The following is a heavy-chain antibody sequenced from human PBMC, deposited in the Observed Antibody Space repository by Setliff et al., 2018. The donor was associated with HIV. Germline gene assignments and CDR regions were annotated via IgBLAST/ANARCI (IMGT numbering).Heavy chain of an antibody. D-gene: IGHD2-8*01. CDR1: GFTFSGSW. J-gene: IGHJ5*02. V-gene: IGHV3-74*01. CDR2: INSDGRST. Sequence: PGGSLRLSCAASGFTFSGSWMHWVRQAPGEGLVWISRINSDGRSTIYADSVKGRFTISRDNAKNTLYLQLNSLRVEDTAVYYCVRDDSNGPNSLDPWGQGTLVTVSS. CDR3: VRDDSNGPNSLDP.